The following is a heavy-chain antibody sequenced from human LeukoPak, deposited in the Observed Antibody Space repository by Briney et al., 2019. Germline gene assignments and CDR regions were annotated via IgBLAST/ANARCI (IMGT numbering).Heavy chain of an antibody. J-gene: IGHJ6*02. D-gene: IGHD3-9*01. CDR3: ARGWELRYFDWLSGDYYYYGMDV. V-gene: IGHV4-59*01. CDR2: IYYSGSP. Sequence: SETLSLTCTVSGGSISNYYWSWIRQPPGKGLEWIGYIYYSGSPNYNPSLKSRVTMSVDTSKNQFSLNLSSVTAADTALYYCARGWELRYFDWLSGDYYYYGMDVWGQGTTVTVSS. CDR1: GGSISNYY.